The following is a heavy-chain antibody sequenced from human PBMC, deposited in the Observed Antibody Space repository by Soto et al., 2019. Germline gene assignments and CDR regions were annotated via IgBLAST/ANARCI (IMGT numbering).Heavy chain of an antibody. CDR2: IYYSGST. J-gene: IGHJ6*03. D-gene: IGHD2-2*01. CDR1: GGSISSYY. Sequence: SETLSLTCTVSGGSISSYYWSWIRQPPGKGLEWIGYIYYSGSTNYNPSLKSRVTISVDTSKNQFSLKLSSVTAADTAVYYCARRVGYCSCTSCYRSYYYYYYYMDVWGKGTTVTVSS. V-gene: IGHV4-59*01. CDR3: ARRVGYCSCTSCYRSYYYYYYYMDV.